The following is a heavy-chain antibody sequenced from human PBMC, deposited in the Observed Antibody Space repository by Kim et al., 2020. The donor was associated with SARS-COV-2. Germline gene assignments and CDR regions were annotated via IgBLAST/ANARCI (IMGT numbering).Heavy chain of an antibody. CDR1: GFTFSSYS. D-gene: IGHD3-22*01. Sequence: GGSLRLSCAASGFTFSSYSMNWVRQAPGKGLEWVSYISSSSSTIYYADSVKGRFTISRDNAKNSLYLQMNSLRDEDTAVYYCASAPGGSSGYHFDYWGQGTLVTVSS. CDR2: ISSSSSTI. CDR3: ASAPGGSSGYHFDY. V-gene: IGHV3-48*02. J-gene: IGHJ4*02.